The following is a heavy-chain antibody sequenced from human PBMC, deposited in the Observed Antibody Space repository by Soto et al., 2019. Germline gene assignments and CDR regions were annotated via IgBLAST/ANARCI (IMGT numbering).Heavy chain of an antibody. V-gene: IGHV1-24*01. D-gene: IGHD3-10*01. Sequence: ASVKVSCKVSGYTLTELSMHWVRQAPGKGLEWMGGFDPEDGETIYAQKFQGRVTMTEDTSTDTAYMELSSLRSEDTAVYYCATYYYYGSGSYYNQPYFDYWGQGTLVTVSS. CDR2: FDPEDGET. CDR1: GYTLTELS. CDR3: ATYYYYGSGSYYNQPYFDY. J-gene: IGHJ4*02.